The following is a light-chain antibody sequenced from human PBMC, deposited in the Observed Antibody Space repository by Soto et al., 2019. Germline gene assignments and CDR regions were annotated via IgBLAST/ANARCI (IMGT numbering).Light chain of an antibody. V-gene: IGKV3-11*01. CDR2: DAS. CDR3: HLRSNWRPLT. CDR1: QSVSSY. Sequence: EIVLPQSPATLSLSPGERATLSCRASQSVSSYLAWYHQKPGQAPRLLMYDASKCATRIPARFSGSGFGTDFTLTISSLEPEDFALNYCHLRSNWRPLTFGGGTKVEIK. J-gene: IGKJ4*01.